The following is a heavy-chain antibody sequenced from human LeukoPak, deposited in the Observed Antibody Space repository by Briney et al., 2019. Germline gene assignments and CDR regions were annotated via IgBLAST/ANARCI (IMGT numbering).Heavy chain of an antibody. CDR1: GYTFTGYY. J-gene: IGHJ4*02. Sequence: ASVKVSCKASGYTFTGYYMHWVRHAPGQGLEWMGWTNPNSGGTNYAQKFQGRVTMTRGTSISTAYMELSRLRSDDTAVYYCARSTMGFGGVIAARAGLDYWGQGTLVTVSS. CDR3: ARSTMGFGGVIAARAGLDY. CDR2: TNPNSGGT. V-gene: IGHV1-2*02. D-gene: IGHD3-16*02.